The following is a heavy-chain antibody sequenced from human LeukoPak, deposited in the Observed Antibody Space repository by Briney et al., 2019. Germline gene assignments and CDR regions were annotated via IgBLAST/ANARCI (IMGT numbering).Heavy chain of an antibody. CDR2: INHSGST. Sequence: PSETLSLTCAVYGGSFSGYYWSWIRQPPGKGLEWIGEINHSGSTNYNPSLKSRVTISVDTSKNQFSLKLSSVTAADTAVYYCARDDYYDSSAYSGIDYWGQGTLVTVSS. CDR1: GGSFSGYY. J-gene: IGHJ4*02. V-gene: IGHV4-34*01. CDR3: ARDDYYDSSAYSGIDY. D-gene: IGHD3-22*01.